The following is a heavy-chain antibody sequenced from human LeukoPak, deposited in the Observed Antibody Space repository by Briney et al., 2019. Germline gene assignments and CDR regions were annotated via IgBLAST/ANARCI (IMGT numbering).Heavy chain of an antibody. J-gene: IGHJ3*02. CDR2: MNPNSGNT. D-gene: IGHD3-16*01. CDR1: AYTFTSND. V-gene: IGHV1-8*01. Sequence: ASVKVSCKASAYTFTSNDINWVRQATGQGLEWMGWMNPNSGNTGYAQKFQGRVTMTRNTSISTAYMELSSLRSEDTAVYYCAREGAHDAFDIWGQGTMVTVSS. CDR3: AREGAHDAFDI.